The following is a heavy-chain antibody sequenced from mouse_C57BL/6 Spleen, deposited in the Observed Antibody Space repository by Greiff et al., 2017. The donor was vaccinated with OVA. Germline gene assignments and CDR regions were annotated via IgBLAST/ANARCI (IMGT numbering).Heavy chain of an antibody. CDR2: IYPRSGNT. D-gene: IGHD1-1*01. CDR1: GYTFTSYG. Sequence: VKLMESGAELARPGASVKLSCKASGYTFTSYGISWVKQRTGPGLEWIGEIYPRSGNTYYNETFKGKATLTADKSSSTAYMELRSLTSEDSAVYYCARGRRPVAPYWGQGTTLTVSS. V-gene: IGHV1-81*01. CDR3: ARGRRPVAPY. J-gene: IGHJ2*01.